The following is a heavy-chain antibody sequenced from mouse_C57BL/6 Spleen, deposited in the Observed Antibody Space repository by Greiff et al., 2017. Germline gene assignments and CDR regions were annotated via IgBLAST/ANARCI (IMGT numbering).Heavy chain of an antibody. Sequence: QVQLQQPGAELVMPGASVKLSCKASGYTFTSYWMHWVKQRPGQGLEWIGEIDPSDSYTNYNHKFKGKATLTVDKSSSTAYMQLSSLTSEDSAVYYCASRLYAMDYWGQGTSVTVSS. CDR1: GYTFTSYW. V-gene: IGHV1-69*01. D-gene: IGHD2-13*01. CDR2: IDPSDSYT. CDR3: ASRLYAMDY. J-gene: IGHJ4*01.